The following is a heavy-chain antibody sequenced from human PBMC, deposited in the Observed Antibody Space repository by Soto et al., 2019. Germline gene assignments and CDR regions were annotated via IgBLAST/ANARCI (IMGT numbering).Heavy chain of an antibody. D-gene: IGHD3-3*01. J-gene: IGHJ2*01. CDR3: ARGGGYDFWSGYDHYWYFDL. CDR2: ISSSSRYI. CDR1: GFTFSSYS. V-gene: IGHV3-21*01. Sequence: EVQLVESGGGLVKPGGSLRLSCAASGFTFSSYSMNWVRQAPGKGLEWVSSISSSSRYIYYADSVKLLITIARDNAKNSLYLQMNSLRAEDTAVYYCARGGGYDFWSGYDHYWYFDLWCRGALVTVSS.